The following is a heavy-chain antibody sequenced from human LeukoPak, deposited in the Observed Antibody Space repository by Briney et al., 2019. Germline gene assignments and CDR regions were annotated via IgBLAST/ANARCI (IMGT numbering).Heavy chain of an antibody. CDR2: IHTSSGSP. J-gene: IGHJ4*02. V-gene: IGHV7-4-1*02. CDR1: GYMFTAYT. CDR3: TRDFYNSGSSLLDY. Sequence: ASVKVSCKASGYMFTAYTMNWVRQAPGQGLEWMGRIHTSSGSPTYAQGFTGRFVFSLDTSVSTAYLQITSLKAEDTAVYYCTRDFYNSGSSLLDYWGQGTLVTVSS. D-gene: IGHD3-10*01.